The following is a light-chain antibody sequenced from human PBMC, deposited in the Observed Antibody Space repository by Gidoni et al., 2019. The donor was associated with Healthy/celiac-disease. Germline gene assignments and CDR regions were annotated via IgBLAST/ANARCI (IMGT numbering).Light chain of an antibody. J-gene: IGLJ3*02. CDR3: SSYTSSSSGV. CDR1: SSDVGGYNY. CDR2: EVS. V-gene: IGLV2-14*01. Sequence: QSALTQPAAVSGSPGQSITISCPGTSSDVGGYNYVSWYHQHPGKAPKLMIYEVSNRPSWVSNRFSGSKSGNTASLTISGLQAEDEADYYCSSYTSSSSGVFGGGTKLTVL.